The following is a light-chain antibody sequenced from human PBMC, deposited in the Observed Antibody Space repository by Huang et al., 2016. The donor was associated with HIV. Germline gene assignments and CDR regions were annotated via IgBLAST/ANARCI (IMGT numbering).Light chain of an antibody. V-gene: IGKV1D-16*01. J-gene: IGKJ5*01. CDR3: QQYNTYPRT. CDR2: AAS. CDR1: QGISSW. Sequence: DIQMTQSPSSLSASVGDRVTITCRASQGISSWLVWYQQKPGEAPKSLIYAASSLQSGVPSRFSGSGSGTDFTLTISSLQPEDFAIYYCQQYNTYPRTFGQGTRLEMK.